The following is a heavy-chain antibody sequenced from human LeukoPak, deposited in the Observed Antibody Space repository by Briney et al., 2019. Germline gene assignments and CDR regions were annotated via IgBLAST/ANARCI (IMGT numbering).Heavy chain of an antibody. V-gene: IGHV4-59*08. J-gene: IGHJ3*02. CDR1: GGSISGFY. CDR2: IYYSGST. CDR3: ASHKRSDFWSGHDAFDI. D-gene: IGHD3-3*01. Sequence: SSETLSLTCTVSGGSISGFYWTWIRQPPGKGLEWIGYIYYSGSTNYNPSLKSRVTISIDTSKNQFSLKLSSVTAADTAVYYCASHKRSDFWSGHDAFDIWGQGTMVTVSS.